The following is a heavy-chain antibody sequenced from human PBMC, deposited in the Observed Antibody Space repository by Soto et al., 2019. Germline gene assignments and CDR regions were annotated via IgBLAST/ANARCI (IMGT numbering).Heavy chain of an antibody. CDR2: IYYSGST. V-gene: IGHV4-31*03. D-gene: IGHD2-8*01. J-gene: IGHJ6*02. Sequence: QVQLQESGPGLVKPSQTLSLTCTVSGGSISSGGYYWSWIRQHPGQGLEWIGYIYYSGSTYYNPSLKNRVTISVDTSKNQFCLKPSSVTAADTAVYYCASVLMVYPHYGMDVWGQGPTVTVAS. CDR3: ASVLMVYPHYGMDV. CDR1: GGSISSGGYY.